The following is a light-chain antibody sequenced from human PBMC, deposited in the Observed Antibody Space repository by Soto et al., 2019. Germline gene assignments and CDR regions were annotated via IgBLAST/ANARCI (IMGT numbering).Light chain of an antibody. CDR2: HAS. J-gene: IGKJ2*01. Sequence: DIQMTQSPSTLSASVGHRVTITCRASQSISNWLAWYQQKPGRAPKLLIHHASSLESEVPSRFSGSGSGTEFTRTISSLQPDDFATYYCQQYNCYPYTFGQGTKLETK. CDR3: QQYNCYPYT. V-gene: IGKV1-5*01. CDR1: QSISNW.